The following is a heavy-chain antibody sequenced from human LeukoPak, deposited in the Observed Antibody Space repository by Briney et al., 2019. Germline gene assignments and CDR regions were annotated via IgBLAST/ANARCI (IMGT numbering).Heavy chain of an antibody. CDR3: ARLLVDYSNYVWRHNWFDP. Sequence: GESLKISCKGSGYSFTSYWIGWVRQMPGKGLEWMGIIYPGDSDTRYSPSFQGQVTISADKSISTAYLQWSSLKASDTAMYYCARLLVDYSNYVWRHNWFDPWGQGTLVTVSS. CDR1: GYSFTSYW. D-gene: IGHD4-11*01. V-gene: IGHV5-51*01. J-gene: IGHJ5*02. CDR2: IYPGDSDT.